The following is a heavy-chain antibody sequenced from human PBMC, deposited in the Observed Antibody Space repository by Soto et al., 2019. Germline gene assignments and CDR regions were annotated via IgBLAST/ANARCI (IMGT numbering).Heavy chain of an antibody. Sequence: ASVKVSCKASGGTFSSYAISWVRQAPGQGLEWMGGIIPIFGTANYAQKFQGRVTITADESTSTAYMELGSLRSEDTAVYYCGRWSYCSGGSCDVSGLYYGMDVWGQGTTVTVSS. D-gene: IGHD2-15*01. CDR2: IIPIFGTA. J-gene: IGHJ6*02. CDR3: GRWSYCSGGSCDVSGLYYGMDV. CDR1: GGTFSSYA. V-gene: IGHV1-69*13.